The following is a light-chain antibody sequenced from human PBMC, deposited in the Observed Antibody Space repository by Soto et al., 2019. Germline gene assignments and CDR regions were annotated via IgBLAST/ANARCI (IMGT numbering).Light chain of an antibody. Sequence: QSVLTQPPSVSAAPGQKVIISCSGNSSNIGKNYVFWYRQFPGTAPKLLIYDNYKRPSGIPDRFSVSKSGASATLAITGLHTGDEADYYCGAWDTSLRAVVFGGGTKVTVL. J-gene: IGLJ2*01. CDR3: GAWDTSLRAVV. CDR2: DNY. CDR1: SSNIGKNY. V-gene: IGLV1-51*01.